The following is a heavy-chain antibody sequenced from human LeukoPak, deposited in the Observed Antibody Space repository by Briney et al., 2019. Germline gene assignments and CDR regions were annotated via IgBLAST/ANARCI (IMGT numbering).Heavy chain of an antibody. CDR2: INSDGTSA. J-gene: IGHJ4*02. CDR3: ARGGVGCFDY. CDR1: GFTFTNYW. Sequence: GGSLLMSCAASGFTFTNYWIHWVRQAPGKGLVWVSHINSDGTSATYADFVKGRLTISRDNAKNTAYLQMNSLRAEDTAVYYCARGGVGCFDYWGEGALVTASS. D-gene: IGHD6-19*01. V-gene: IGHV3-74*01.